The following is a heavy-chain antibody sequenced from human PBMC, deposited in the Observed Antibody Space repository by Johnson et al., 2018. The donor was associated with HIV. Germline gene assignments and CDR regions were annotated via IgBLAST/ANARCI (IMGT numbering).Heavy chain of an antibody. D-gene: IGHD2-21*02. CDR1: GFTFSSYA. V-gene: IGHV3-64*01. CDR2: ISSSGGST. Sequence: EVQLVESGGGLVRPGGSLRVSCAASGFTFSSYAMHWVRQAPGKGLEYVSGISSSGGSTDYGNSVKGRFTISRDNSRNTLYLQMGRLRAEDTAVYYCVRDDYAFHIWGQGTMVTVSS. J-gene: IGHJ3*02. CDR3: VRDDYAFHI.